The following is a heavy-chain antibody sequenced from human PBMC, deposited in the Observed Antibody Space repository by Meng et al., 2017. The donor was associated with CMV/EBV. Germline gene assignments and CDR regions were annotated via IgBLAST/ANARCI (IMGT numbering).Heavy chain of an antibody. D-gene: IGHD1-1*01. V-gene: IGHV3-9*01. J-gene: IGHJ4*02. CDR3: ARDLPSDPSLDPIGLDY. CDR2: ISWNSVSI. CDR1: GFTFDYHA. Sequence: SLKISCTAPGFTFDYHALHWVRQAAGKGLEWVAGISWNSVSIGYADSVKGRFIISRDDAKSSLYLQMNSLRAEDTALYYCARDLPSDPSLDPIGLDYWGQGTLVTVSS.